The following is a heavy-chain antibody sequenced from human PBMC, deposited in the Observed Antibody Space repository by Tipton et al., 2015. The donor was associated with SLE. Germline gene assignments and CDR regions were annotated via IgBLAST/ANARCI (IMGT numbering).Heavy chain of an antibody. CDR3: ARVAQGTLTVYSIDY. V-gene: IGHV4-59*11. J-gene: IGHJ4*02. D-gene: IGHD2-15*01. CDR1: GDSFSNHF. Sequence: TLSLTCTVSGDSFSNHFWSWIRQPPGKGLEWIGYMYRSGTTKYNPSLKSRVTISVDTSKNQFSLKLSSVTAADTAVYYCARVAQGTLTVYSIDYWGQGTLVTVSS. CDR2: MYRSGTT.